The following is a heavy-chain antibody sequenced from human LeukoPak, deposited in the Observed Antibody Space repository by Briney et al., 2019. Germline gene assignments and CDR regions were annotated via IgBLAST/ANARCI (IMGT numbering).Heavy chain of an antibody. CDR1: GGSFSGYY. V-gene: IGHV4-34*01. CDR3: ARGKVFGVVINTRAWFDP. CDR2: INHSGST. J-gene: IGHJ5*02. D-gene: IGHD3-3*01. Sequence: SETLSLTCAVYGGSFSGYYWSWIRQPPGKGLEWIWEINHSGSTNYNPSLKSRVTISVDTSKNQFSLKLSSVTAADTAVYYCARGKVFGVVINTRAWFDPWGQGTLVTVSS.